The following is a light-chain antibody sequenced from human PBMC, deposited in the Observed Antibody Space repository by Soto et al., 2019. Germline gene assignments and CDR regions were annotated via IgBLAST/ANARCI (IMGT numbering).Light chain of an antibody. Sequence: DIQMTQSPSTLSASAGDRVTITCRASQSISSWLAWYQQKPGKAPKLLIYKASSLESGVPSRFSGSGSGTEFTLTISSLQPDDFATYYCQQYNNYPYTFGQGTKLEIK. J-gene: IGKJ2*01. CDR2: KAS. CDR1: QSISSW. V-gene: IGKV1-5*03. CDR3: QQYNNYPYT.